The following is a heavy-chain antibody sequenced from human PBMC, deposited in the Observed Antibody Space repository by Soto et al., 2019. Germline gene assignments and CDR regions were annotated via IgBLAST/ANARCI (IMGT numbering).Heavy chain of an antibody. Sequence: QVQLVESGGGLVKPGGSLRLSCTGSGFIFSDYMTWIRQAPGKGLEWVSYISGSGAYTKYADSVRGRFTISRDNAKNSLWLQIDSLRAEDTAVYYCARSSGWRHVVGYKDGLAVWGQGTTVIVSS. D-gene: IGHD5-18*01. J-gene: IGHJ6*02. CDR2: ISGSGAYT. CDR3: ARSSGWRHVVGYKDGLAV. V-gene: IGHV3-11*06. CDR1: GFIFSDY.